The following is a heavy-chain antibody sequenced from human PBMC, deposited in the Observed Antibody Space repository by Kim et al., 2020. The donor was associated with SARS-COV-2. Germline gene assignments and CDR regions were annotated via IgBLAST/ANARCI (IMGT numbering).Heavy chain of an antibody. J-gene: IGHJ4*02. D-gene: IGHD3-16*01. CDR2: INHSGST. CDR3: TRGAPPTYEYVWGNYCPGPALDYVAN. Sequence: SETLSLTCAVYGGSFSGYYWSWIRQPPGKGLEWIGEINHSGSTNYNPSLKSRVTISVDTSKNQFSLKLSSVTAADTAVYYCTRGAPPTYEYVWGNYCPGPALDYVANWGERALVTVSP. CDR1: GGSFSGYY. V-gene: IGHV4-34*01.